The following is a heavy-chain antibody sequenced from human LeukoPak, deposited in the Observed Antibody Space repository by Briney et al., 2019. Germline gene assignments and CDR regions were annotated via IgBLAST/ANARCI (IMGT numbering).Heavy chain of an antibody. D-gene: IGHD3-22*01. J-gene: IGHJ5*02. CDR3: ARSVAYYYDSDGYYH. CDR2: IKQDGSEK. V-gene: IGHV3-7*01. Sequence: GGSLRLSCAASRFTFSSFWMSWVRQAPGKGLEWVANIKQDGSEKYYVDSVKGRFTISRDNAKNSLYLQMNSLRVEDTAVYYCARSVAYYYDSDGYYHWGQGTLVTVSS. CDR1: RFTFSSFW.